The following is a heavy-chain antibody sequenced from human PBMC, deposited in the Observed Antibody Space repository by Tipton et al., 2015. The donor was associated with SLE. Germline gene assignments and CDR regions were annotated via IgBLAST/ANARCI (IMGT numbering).Heavy chain of an antibody. CDR2: IYTSGST. CDR1: GGSISSGSYY. V-gene: IGHV4-61*02. Sequence: TLSFTCTVSGGSISSGSYYWSWIRQPAGKGLEWIGRIYTSGSTNYNPSLKSRVTISVDTSKNQFSLKLSSVTAADTAVYYCARDPPLIVGATPYYYYYMDVWGKGTTVTVPS. J-gene: IGHJ6*03. D-gene: IGHD1-26*01. CDR3: ARDPPLIVGATPYYYYYMDV.